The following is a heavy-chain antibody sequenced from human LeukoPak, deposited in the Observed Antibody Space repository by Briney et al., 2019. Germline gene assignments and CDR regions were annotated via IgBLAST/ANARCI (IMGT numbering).Heavy chain of an antibody. V-gene: IGHV4-59*01. CDR3: ARAMYSSSFIPYYYMDV. D-gene: IGHD6-6*01. J-gene: IGHJ6*03. CDR2: IYYSGST. Sequence: SETLSLTCTVSGGSISSYYWSWIRQPPGKGLEWIGYIYYSGSTNYNPSLKSRVTISVDTSKNRFSLKLSSVTAADTAVSYCARAMYSSSFIPYYYMDVWGQGTTVTVSS. CDR1: GGSISSYY.